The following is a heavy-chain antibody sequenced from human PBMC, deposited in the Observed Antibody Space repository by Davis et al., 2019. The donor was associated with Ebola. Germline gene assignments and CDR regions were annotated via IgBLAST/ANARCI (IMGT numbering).Heavy chain of an antibody. CDR1: GGSFSGYY. J-gene: IGHJ6*02. V-gene: IGHV4-34*01. CDR3: ARDREDIYYYYYGMDV. Sequence: SETLSLTCAVYGGSFSGYYWSWIRQPPGQGLEWIGEINHSGSTNYNPSLKSRVTISVDTSKNQFSLKLSSVTAADTAVYYCARDREDIYYYYYGMDVWGQGTTVTVSS. D-gene: IGHD2-15*01. CDR2: INHSGST.